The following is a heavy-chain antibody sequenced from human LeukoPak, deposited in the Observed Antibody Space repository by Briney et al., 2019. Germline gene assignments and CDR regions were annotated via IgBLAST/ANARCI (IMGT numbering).Heavy chain of an antibody. CDR2: INHSGST. Sequence: SETLSLTCAVYGGSFSGYYWSWIRQPPGKGLEWIGEINHSGSTNYNPSLKSRVTISVDTSKNQFSLKLSSVTAADTAVYYCARVLYYYDSSGPPPFDYWGQGTLVTVSS. V-gene: IGHV4-34*01. CDR1: GGSFSGYY. CDR3: ARVLYYYDSSGPPPFDY. D-gene: IGHD3-22*01. J-gene: IGHJ4*02.